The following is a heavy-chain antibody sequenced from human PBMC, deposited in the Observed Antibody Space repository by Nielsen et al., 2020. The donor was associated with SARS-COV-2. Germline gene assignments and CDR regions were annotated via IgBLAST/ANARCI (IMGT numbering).Heavy chain of an antibody. D-gene: IGHD2-21*02. CDR3: ARGGSVVVTAITYYYYYYGMDV. J-gene: IGHJ6*02. V-gene: IGHV1-3*01. CDR2: INAGNGNT. Sequence: WVRQAPEQRLEWMGWINAGNGNTKYSQKFQGRVTITRDTSASTAYMELSSLRSEDTAVYYCARGGSVVVTAITYYYYYYGMDVWGQGTTVTVSS.